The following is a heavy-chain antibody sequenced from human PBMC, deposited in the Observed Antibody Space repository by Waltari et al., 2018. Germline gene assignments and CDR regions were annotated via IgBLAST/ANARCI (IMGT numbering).Heavy chain of an antibody. Sequence: QVQLVQSGAAVKKPGSAVTVYCKASGGTFSSYALSWVRQAPGQGLEWMGGIIPIFGTANYAQKFQGRVTITADESTSTAYMELSSLRSEDTAVYYCARDEGDSSRVFDYWGQGTLVTVSS. J-gene: IGHJ4*02. CDR3: ARDEGDSSRVFDY. CDR2: IIPIFGTA. D-gene: IGHD6-13*01. CDR1: GGTFSSYA. V-gene: IGHV1-69*13.